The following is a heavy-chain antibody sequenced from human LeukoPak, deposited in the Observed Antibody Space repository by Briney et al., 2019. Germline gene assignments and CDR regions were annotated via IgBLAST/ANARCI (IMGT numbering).Heavy chain of an antibody. J-gene: IGHJ6*03. V-gene: IGHV4-59*11. CDR2: IYYGGRT. D-gene: IGHD6-19*01. CDR1: GPSIGSHD. CDR3: AREVTVAGTFYFYMDV. Sequence: PSETLSLTCSVSGPSIGSHDWTWVRQPPGQALEFIGYIYYGGRTQYNPSLKSRVTMTMDTSKNHFSLRLNSVSAADTAVYYCAREVTVAGTFYFYMDVWGKGTTVTVSS.